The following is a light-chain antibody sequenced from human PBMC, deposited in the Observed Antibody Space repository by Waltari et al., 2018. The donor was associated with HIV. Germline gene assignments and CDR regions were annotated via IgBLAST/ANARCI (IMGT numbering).Light chain of an antibody. CDR2: DTN. V-gene: IGLV1-51*01. J-gene: IGLJ3*02. Sequence: QSVLPPPPSVSAAPGQPAPISCSGSSSNLVNQYVSWYQQLPGTAPKLLIYDTNKRPSGIADRFSGSKSGTSATLGITGLQTGDEADYYCGTWDSSLNSWEFGGGTKVTVL. CDR1: SSNLVNQY. CDR3: GTWDSSLNSWE.